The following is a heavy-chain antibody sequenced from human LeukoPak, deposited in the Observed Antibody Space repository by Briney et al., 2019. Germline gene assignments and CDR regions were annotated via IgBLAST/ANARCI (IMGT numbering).Heavy chain of an antibody. CDR3: AKDKWELPNNWFDP. Sequence: PGGSLRLSCAASGFTVSSNYMSWVRQAPGKGLEWVSVIYSGGSTYYADSVKGRFTISRDNSKNTLYLQMNSLRAEDTAVYYCAKDKWELPNNWFDPWGQGTLVTVSS. J-gene: IGHJ5*02. CDR2: IYSGGST. V-gene: IGHV3-66*01. CDR1: GFTVSSNY. D-gene: IGHD1-26*01.